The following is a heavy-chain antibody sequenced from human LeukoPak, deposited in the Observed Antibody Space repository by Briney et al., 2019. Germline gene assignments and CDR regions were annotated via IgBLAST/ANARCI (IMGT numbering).Heavy chain of an antibody. J-gene: IGHJ4*02. CDR3: AKERQRGISYGGGPFHY. D-gene: IGHD3-16*01. V-gene: IGHV3-30*18. CDR2: MSYDESFD. Sequence: PGGSLRLSCAASGFNFSDYGIHWVRQAAGKGLEWVAAMSYDESFDYYGESEKGRFIISRDNSMNTEYLQMNSLRAADTAVYFCAKERQRGISYGGGPFHYWGQGILATVSS. CDR1: GFNFSDYG.